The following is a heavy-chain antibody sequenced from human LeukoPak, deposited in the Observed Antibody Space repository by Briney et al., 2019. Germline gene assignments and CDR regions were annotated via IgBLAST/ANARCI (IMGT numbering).Heavy chain of an antibody. Sequence: PSQTLSLTCAVYGGSFSGYYWSWIRQPPGKGLEWIGEINHSGSTNYNPSLNIRVTISVDTSKNQFSLKLSSVTAADTAVYYCARGRAPWSGKYPLIGMDVWGQGTTVTVSS. CDR3: ARGRAPWSGKYPLIGMDV. J-gene: IGHJ6*02. V-gene: IGHV4-34*01. CDR2: INHSGST. D-gene: IGHD3-3*01. CDR1: GGSFSGYY.